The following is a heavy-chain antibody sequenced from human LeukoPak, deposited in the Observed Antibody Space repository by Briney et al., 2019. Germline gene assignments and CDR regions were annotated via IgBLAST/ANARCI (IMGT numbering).Heavy chain of an antibody. CDR2: IYSIGST. CDR1: ADSISIYY. D-gene: IGHD3-3*01. J-gene: IGHJ4*02. Sequence: PSETLSLTCTVSADSISIYYWSWIRQAPGGGLEWIGYIYSIGSTNYNPSLKSRVTMSVDTSKNQFSLKLSSVTAADTAVYYCARVNSRTIDYWGQGTLVTVSS. V-gene: IGHV4-59*01. CDR3: ARVNSRTIDY.